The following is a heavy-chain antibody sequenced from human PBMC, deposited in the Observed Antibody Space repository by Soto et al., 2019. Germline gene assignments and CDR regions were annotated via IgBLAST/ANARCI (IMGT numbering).Heavy chain of an antibody. J-gene: IGHJ6*02. D-gene: IGHD1-1*01. CDR3: TTGGVINEASHYGMDV. CDR2: IKSKTDGGTT. V-gene: IGHV3-15*07. CDR1: CFTFSNAW. Sequence: GRPLRVSCSASCFTFSNAWMNLVRNAPVKLLEWVGRIKSKTDGGTTDYAAPVKGRFTISRDDSKNTLYLQMNSLKTEDTAVYYCTTGGVINEASHYGMDVWGQGTTVTVSS.